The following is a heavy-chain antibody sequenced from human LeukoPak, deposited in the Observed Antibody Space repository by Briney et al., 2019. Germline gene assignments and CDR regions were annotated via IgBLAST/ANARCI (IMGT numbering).Heavy chain of an antibody. V-gene: IGHV3-21*01. J-gene: IGHJ3*02. Sequence: GGSLRLSCAASGFTFSSYSMNWVRQAPGKGLEGVSSISSSSSYIYYADSVKGRFTISRDNAKNSLYLQMNSLTAEDTAVYYCARDPTIGTSWDGFDIWGQGTMVTVSS. CDR1: GFTFSSYS. CDR3: ARDPTIGTSWDGFDI. CDR2: ISSSSSYI. D-gene: IGHD2-8*01.